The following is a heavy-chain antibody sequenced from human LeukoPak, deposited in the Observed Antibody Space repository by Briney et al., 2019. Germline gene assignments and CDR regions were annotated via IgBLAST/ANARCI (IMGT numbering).Heavy chain of an antibody. CDR1: GFIFSPYA. CDR3: AKDCSGGSCYSDY. CDR2: IAGGDDR. Sequence: GGSLRLSCAASGFIFSPYAMSWVRQAPGKGLEWVAGIAGGDDRFYADSVKGRFSISRDNSKNTLYLQMNSLRAEDTAVYYCAKDCSGGSCYSDYWGQGTLVTVSS. J-gene: IGHJ4*02. D-gene: IGHD2-15*01. V-gene: IGHV3-23*01.